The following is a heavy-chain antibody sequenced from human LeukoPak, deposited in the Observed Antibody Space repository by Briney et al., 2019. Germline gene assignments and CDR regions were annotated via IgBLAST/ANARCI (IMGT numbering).Heavy chain of an antibody. Sequence: GGSLRLSCAASGFTFSSYGMHWVRQAPGKGLEWVAVILYDGSNKYYADSVKGRFTISRDNSKNTLYLQMNSLRAEDTAVYYCTKDRLTTVTTSTWFDPWGQGTLVTVSS. D-gene: IGHD4-11*01. J-gene: IGHJ5*02. CDR2: ILYDGSNK. V-gene: IGHV3-33*06. CDR1: GFTFSSYG. CDR3: TKDRLTTVTTSTWFDP.